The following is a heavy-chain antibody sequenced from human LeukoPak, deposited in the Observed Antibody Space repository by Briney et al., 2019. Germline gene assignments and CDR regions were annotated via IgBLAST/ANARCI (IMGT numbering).Heavy chain of an antibody. Sequence: GGSLRLSCAASGFTFSSYCMSWVRQAPGKGLEWVSAISGSGGSTYYADSVKGRFTISRDNSKNTLYLQMNSLRAEDTAVYYCAKDRRGSSWFDYWGQGTLVTVSS. D-gene: IGHD6-13*01. CDR3: AKDRRGSSWFDY. J-gene: IGHJ4*02. V-gene: IGHV3-23*01. CDR2: ISGSGGST. CDR1: GFTFSSYC.